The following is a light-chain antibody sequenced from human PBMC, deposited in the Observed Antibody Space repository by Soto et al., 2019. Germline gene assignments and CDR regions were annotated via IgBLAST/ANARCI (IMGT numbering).Light chain of an antibody. CDR1: QTISTW. CDR2: RAT. Sequence: DIQLTQSPSTLSGSVGDRVTLTCLASQTISTWLAWYQQKPGKAPKLLIHRATSLGTVVPSRFSGSGSGTEFTLTITSLQHDDFATYYCQQYSSNSAFGPGTKVHI. V-gene: IGKV1-5*03. CDR3: QQYSSNSA. J-gene: IGKJ1*01.